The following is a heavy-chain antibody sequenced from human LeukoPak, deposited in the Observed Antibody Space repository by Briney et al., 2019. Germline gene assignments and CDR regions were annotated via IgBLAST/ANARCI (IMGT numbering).Heavy chain of an antibody. CDR1: GFTVSSNY. D-gene: IGHD6-19*01. J-gene: IGHJ4*02. Sequence: GGSLRLSCAASGFTVSSNYMSWVRQAPGKGLEWVSVIYSGGSTYYADSVKGRFTISRDNSKNTLYLQMNSLRAEDTAVYYCASSHSSGWSPFDYWGQGTLVTVSP. CDR2: IYSGGST. V-gene: IGHV3-66*01. CDR3: ASSHSSGWSPFDY.